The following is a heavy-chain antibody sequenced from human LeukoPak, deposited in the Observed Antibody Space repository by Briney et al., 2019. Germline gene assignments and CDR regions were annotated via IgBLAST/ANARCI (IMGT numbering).Heavy chain of an antibody. CDR2: MNSDGSST. Sequence: GGSLRLSCAASGFTFKSYWMHWVRQAPGKGLVWVSHMNSDGSSTTYADPVKGRFTISRDNVKNTLYLQMNSLRVEDTAMYYCATVSYYDFWSGAPPDDYWGQGTLVTVSS. CDR1: GFTFKSYW. J-gene: IGHJ4*02. CDR3: ATVSYYDFWSGAPPDDY. V-gene: IGHV3-74*01. D-gene: IGHD3-3*01.